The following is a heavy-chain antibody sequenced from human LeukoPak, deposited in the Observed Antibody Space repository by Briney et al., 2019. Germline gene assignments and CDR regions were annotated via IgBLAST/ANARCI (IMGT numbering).Heavy chain of an antibody. CDR1: GLTFSSYG. J-gene: IGHJ4*02. CDR2: ITGGGGTT. V-gene: IGHV3-23*01. Sequence: GGSLRLSCEASGLTFSSYGMSWVRQAPGKGLQWVSAITGGGGTTYYADSVKGRFTISRDNSKNMLYPQMNSLRAEDTAVYYCAKMQGYFDYWGQGTLVPVSS. CDR3: AKMQGYFDY.